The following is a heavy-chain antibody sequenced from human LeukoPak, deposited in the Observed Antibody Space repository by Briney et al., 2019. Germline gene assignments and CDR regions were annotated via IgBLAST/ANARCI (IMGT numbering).Heavy chain of an antibody. V-gene: IGHV4-34*01. CDR1: GGSFSGYY. CDR3: ARAVVGAIIYYYYYGMDV. CDR2: INHSGST. D-gene: IGHD1-26*01. J-gene: IGHJ6*02. Sequence: SETLSLTCAVYGGSFSGYYWSRIRQPPGKGLEWIGEINHSGSTNYNPSLKGRVTISVDTSKNQFSLKLSSVTAADTAVYYCARAVVGAIIYYYYYGMDVWGQGTTVTVSS.